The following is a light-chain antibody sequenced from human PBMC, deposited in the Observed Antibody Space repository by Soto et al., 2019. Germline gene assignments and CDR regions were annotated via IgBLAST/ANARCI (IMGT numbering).Light chain of an antibody. CDR3: MQALQTQLT. V-gene: IGKV2-28*01. CDR2: WGS. Sequence: DIVMTQSPLSLPVTPGEPASISCRSSQSLLHSNGYTYLDWYLQKPGQSPQLLIYWGSNRASGVPDRFSGSGSGTDFTLKISRVEDEDVGVYYCMQALQTQLTFGPGTNVDIK. J-gene: IGKJ3*01. CDR1: QSLLHSNGYTY.